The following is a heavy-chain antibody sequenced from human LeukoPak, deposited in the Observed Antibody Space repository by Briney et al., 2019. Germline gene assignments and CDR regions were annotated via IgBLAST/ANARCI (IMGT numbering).Heavy chain of an antibody. V-gene: IGHV4-34*01. Sequence: SETPSLTCAVYGGSFSGYYWSWIRQPPGKGLEWIGEINHSGSTNYNPSLKSRVTISVDTSKNQFSLKLSSVTAADTAVYYCARTGYSGYLDYWGQGTLVTVSS. CDR1: GGSFSGYY. J-gene: IGHJ4*02. CDR3: ARTGYSGYLDY. D-gene: IGHD5-12*01. CDR2: INHSGST.